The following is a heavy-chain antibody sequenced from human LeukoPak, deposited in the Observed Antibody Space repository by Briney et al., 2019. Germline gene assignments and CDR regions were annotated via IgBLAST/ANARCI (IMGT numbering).Heavy chain of an antibody. CDR2: INPNSGGT. J-gene: IGHJ3*02. V-gene: IGHV1-2*02. D-gene: IGHD3-9*01. Sequence: GASVKVSCKASGYAFTGYYMHWVRQAPGQGLEWMGWINPNSGGTNYAQKFQGRVTMTRDTSISTAYMELSRLRSDDTAVYYCARDRGILTGYYAFDIWGQGTMVTVSS. CDR3: ARDRGILTGYYAFDI. CDR1: GYAFTGYY.